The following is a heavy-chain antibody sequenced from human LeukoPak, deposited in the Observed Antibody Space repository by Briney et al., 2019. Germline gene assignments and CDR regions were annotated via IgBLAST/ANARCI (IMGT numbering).Heavy chain of an antibody. CDR1: GFTFSSYG. V-gene: IGHV3-30*02. CDR3: AKGAGYSSGWYEDYYYYMDV. Sequence: PGGSLRLSCAASGFTFSSYGMHWVRQAPGKGLEWVAFIRYDGSNKYYADSVKGRFTISRDNSKNTLYLQMNSLRAEDTAVYYCAKGAGYSSGWYEDYYYYMDVWGKGTTVTISS. J-gene: IGHJ6*03. D-gene: IGHD6-19*01. CDR2: IRYDGSNK.